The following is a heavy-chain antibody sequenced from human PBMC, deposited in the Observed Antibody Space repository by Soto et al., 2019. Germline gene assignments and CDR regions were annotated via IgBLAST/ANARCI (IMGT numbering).Heavy chain of an antibody. V-gene: IGHV4-31*03. CDR2: IYYSGGT. Sequence: QVQLQESGPGLVKPSQTLSLTCTVSGGSISSGGYYWSWIRQHPGKGLEWIGYIYYSGGTYYNPSLKSRVTISIDTSKNQFSLKLSSVTAADTAVYYCARDIGGYGKFDYWGQGTLVTVSS. D-gene: IGHD1-26*01. J-gene: IGHJ4*02. CDR3: ARDIGGYGKFDY. CDR1: GGSISSGGYY.